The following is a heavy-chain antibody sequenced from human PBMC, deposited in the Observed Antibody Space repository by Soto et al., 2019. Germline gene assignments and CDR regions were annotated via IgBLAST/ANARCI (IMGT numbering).Heavy chain of an antibody. CDR2: INHSGST. Sequence: PSETLSLTCAVYGGSFSGYYWSWIRQPPGKGLEWIGEINHSGSTNYNPSLKSRVTISVDTSKNQFSLKLSSVTAADTAVYYCARGVAAAANFDYWGQGTLVTVSS. D-gene: IGHD6-13*01. V-gene: IGHV4-34*01. CDR3: ARGVAAAANFDY. CDR1: GGSFSGYY. J-gene: IGHJ4*02.